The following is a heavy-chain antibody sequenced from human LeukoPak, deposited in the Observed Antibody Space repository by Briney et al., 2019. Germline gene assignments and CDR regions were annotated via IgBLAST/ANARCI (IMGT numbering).Heavy chain of an antibody. V-gene: IGHV1-69*05. CDR2: IIPIFGTA. D-gene: IGHD3-22*01. CDR1: GGTFSSYA. J-gene: IGHJ6*03. CDR3: ARVVSYYDSSGYPYYYYYYMDV. Sequence: SVKVSCKASGGTFSSYAISWVRQAPGQGLEWMGGIIPIFGTANYAQKFQGRVTITTDESTSTAYTELSSLRSEDTAVYYCARVVSYYDSSGYPYYYYYYMDVWGKGTTVTVSS.